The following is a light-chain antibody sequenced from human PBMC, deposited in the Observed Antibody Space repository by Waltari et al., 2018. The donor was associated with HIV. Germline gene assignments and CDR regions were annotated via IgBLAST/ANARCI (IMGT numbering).Light chain of an antibody. CDR3: CSCPRSGIRYV. Sequence: QSALTQPASVSGSPGQSLTISCTGTSSNVASDDLVSWYQQHPGEAPKLIIYEATKRPSGVSNRFSGSKSGNTASLTISGLQAEDEADYYCCSCPRSGIRYVFGTGTKVTVL. CDR2: EAT. CDR1: SSNVASDDL. V-gene: IGLV2-23*01. J-gene: IGLJ1*01.